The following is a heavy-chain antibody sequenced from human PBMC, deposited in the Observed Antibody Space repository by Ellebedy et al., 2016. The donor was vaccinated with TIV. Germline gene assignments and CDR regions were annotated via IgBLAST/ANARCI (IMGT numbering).Heavy chain of an antibody. D-gene: IGHD3-10*01. J-gene: IGHJ6*02. Sequence: SETLSLXXTVSGGSISSGDYYWSWIRQPPGKGLEWIGYIYYSGSTYYNPSLKSRVTISVDTSKNQFSLKLSSVTAADTAVYYCARDLRPDYYGSGSRNYYGMDVWGQGTTVTVSS. CDR2: IYYSGST. CDR3: ARDLRPDYYGSGSRNYYGMDV. CDR1: GGSISSGDYY. V-gene: IGHV4-30-4*01.